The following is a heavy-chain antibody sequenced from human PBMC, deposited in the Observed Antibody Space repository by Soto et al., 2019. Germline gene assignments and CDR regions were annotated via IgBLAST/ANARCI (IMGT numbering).Heavy chain of an antibody. J-gene: IGHJ3*02. CDR2: ISAYNGNT. V-gene: IGHV1-18*01. CDR1: GYTFTSYG. CDR3: ARDSGVGAIYGAALDI. D-gene: IGHD1-26*01. Sequence: ASVKVSCKASGYTFTSYGISWVRQAPGQGLEWMGWISAYNGNTNYAQKLQGRVTMTTDTSTSTAYMELRSLRGEDTAVYYCARDSGVGAIYGAALDIWGQGTMVTVSS.